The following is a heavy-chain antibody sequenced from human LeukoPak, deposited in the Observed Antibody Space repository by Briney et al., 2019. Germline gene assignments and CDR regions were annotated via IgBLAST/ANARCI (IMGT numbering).Heavy chain of an antibody. V-gene: IGHV4-59*11. CDR3: ARGGAPSRYFGY. CDR1: GGSISGHF. D-gene: IGHD1-26*01. Sequence: SETLSLTCTVSGGSISGHFWSWIRQPRGKGLEWIGFVSYSGDTNYSPSFNGRVTISLDTSKSQFSLNLNSVTAADTAVYFCARGGAPSRYFGYWGQGTLVTVSS. J-gene: IGHJ4*02. CDR2: VSYSGDT.